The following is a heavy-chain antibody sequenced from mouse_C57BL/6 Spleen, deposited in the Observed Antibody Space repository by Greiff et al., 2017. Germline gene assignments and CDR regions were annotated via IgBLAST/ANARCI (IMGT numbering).Heavy chain of an antibody. CDR2: IWRGGST. J-gene: IGHJ3*01. D-gene: IGHD3-2*02. Sequence: VQLVESGPGLVQPSQSLSITCTVSGFSLTSYGVHWVRQSPGKGLEWLGVIWRGGSTDYNAAFMSRLSITKDNSKSQVFFKMNSLQADDTAIYYCAKNWGSSSGYQGGFAYWGQGTLVTVSA. V-gene: IGHV2-5*01. CDR3: AKNWGSSSGYQGGFAY. CDR1: GFSLTSYG.